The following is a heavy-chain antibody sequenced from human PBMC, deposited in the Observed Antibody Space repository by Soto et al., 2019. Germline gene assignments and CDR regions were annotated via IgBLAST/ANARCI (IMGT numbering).Heavy chain of an antibody. V-gene: IGHV1-69*02. CDR3: ARGPYGGDPMI. CDR1: GGTFSSYT. CDR2: IIPILGIA. J-gene: IGHJ4*02. Sequence: QVQLVQSGAEVKKPGSSVKVSCKASGGTFSSYTISWVRQAPGQGLEWMGRIIPILGIANYAQKFQGRATITADKSTSTAYMELSSLRSEDTAVSYCARGPYGGDPMIWGQGTLVTVSS. D-gene: IGHD2-21*02.